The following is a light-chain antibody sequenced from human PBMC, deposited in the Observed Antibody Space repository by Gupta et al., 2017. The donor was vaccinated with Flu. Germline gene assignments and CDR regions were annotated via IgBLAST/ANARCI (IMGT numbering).Light chain of an antibody. J-gene: IGKJ3*01. CDR3: QNYNSAPFT. Sequence: DIQMTQSPSSLSASVGDRVTITCRASQDISNYLAWYQQKPGKVPKLLIYAAFTLQSGVPSRFSGGGSGSGTDFTLTISSLQPEDVATYYCQNYNSAPFTFGPGTKVDI. CDR1: QDISNY. V-gene: IGKV1-27*01. CDR2: AAF.